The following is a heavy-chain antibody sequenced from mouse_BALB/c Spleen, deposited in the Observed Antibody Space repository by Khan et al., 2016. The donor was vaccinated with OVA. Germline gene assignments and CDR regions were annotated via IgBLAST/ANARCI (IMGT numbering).Heavy chain of an antibody. CDR3: ARSATGYYAMDY. J-gene: IGHJ4*01. V-gene: IGHV1-4*02. CDR2: INPSSGYT. Sequence: VQLQESAAELARPGASVKMSCKASGYTFTSYTMHWVKQRPGQGLEWIGYINPSSGYTEYNQKFKDKTTLTADKSSSTAYMQLSSLTSEDSAVYYCARSATGYYAMDYWGQGTSVTVSS. D-gene: IGHD4-1*02. CDR1: GYTFTSYT.